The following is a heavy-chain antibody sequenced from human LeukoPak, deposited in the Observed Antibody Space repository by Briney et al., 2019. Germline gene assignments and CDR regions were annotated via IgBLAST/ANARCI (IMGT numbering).Heavy chain of an antibody. J-gene: IGHJ4*02. CDR2: IYYSGST. Sequence: SETLSLTCTVSGGSISSSSYYWGWIRQPPGKGLEWIGSIYYSGSTYYNPSLKGRVTISVDTSKNQFSLKLSSVTAADTAVYYCARDRREGGAGSDLFDYWGQGTLVTVSS. CDR1: GGSISSSSYY. CDR3: ARDRREGGAGSDLFDY. D-gene: IGHD3-10*01. V-gene: IGHV4-39*07.